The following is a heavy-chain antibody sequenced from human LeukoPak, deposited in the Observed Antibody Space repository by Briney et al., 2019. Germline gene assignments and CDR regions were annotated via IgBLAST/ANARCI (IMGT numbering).Heavy chain of an antibody. V-gene: IGHV3-64D*06. CDR3: ARVDAFDL. Sequence: GGSLRLSCSASGFTFSTYAMHWVRQAPGKGLEYVSTISSNGGDTYYADSVKGRFTISRDNSKNTLYLQMSSLRAEDTAVYYCARVDAFDLWGQGTMVTVSS. CDR1: GFTFSTYA. J-gene: IGHJ3*01. CDR2: ISSNGGDT.